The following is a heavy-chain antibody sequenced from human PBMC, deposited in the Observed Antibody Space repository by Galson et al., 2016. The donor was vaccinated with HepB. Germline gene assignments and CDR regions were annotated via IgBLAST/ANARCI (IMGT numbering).Heavy chain of an antibody. J-gene: IGHJ6*02. CDR3: ARDGRAWVGLDV. Sequence: SETLSLTCAVSGASISGHYWSWIRQPPGKGLEWIGYVHYSGITNYNPSLKSRVSISIDTSKTHFPLRLTSLTVADTAIYYCARDGRAWVGLDVWGQGTTVTVSS. D-gene: IGHD3/OR15-3a*01. CDR1: GASISGHY. V-gene: IGHV4-59*11. CDR2: VHYSGIT.